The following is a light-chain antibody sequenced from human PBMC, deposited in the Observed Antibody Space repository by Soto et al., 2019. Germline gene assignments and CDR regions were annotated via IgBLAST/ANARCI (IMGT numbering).Light chain of an antibody. CDR2: RDT. Sequence: QLVLTQPPSVSGALGQRVTISCTGSSSNIGAIYDVHWYQQLPGTAPKLLIYRDTDRPSGVPDRFSGSKSGTSASLAITGLQADDEADYYCQSYDKSLSAWVFGGGAKLTVL. J-gene: IGLJ3*02. CDR1: SSNIGAIYD. V-gene: IGLV1-40*01. CDR3: QSYDKSLSAWV.